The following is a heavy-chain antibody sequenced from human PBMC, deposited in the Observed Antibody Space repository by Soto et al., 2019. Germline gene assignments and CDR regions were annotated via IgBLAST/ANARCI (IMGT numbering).Heavy chain of an antibody. V-gene: IGHV4-59*01. CDR1: GGSISNYY. Sequence: TSETLSLTCPVSGGSISNYYWSWIRPPPGKGLEWIGYIYYSGSTTYNPSLKSRVTISVDTSKNQFSLKLTSVTAADTAVYYCAIDRLTEQQLGGYYYYGMDVWGQGTTVTVSS. D-gene: IGHD6-13*01. CDR2: IYYSGST. J-gene: IGHJ6*02. CDR3: AIDRLTEQQLGGYYYYGMDV.